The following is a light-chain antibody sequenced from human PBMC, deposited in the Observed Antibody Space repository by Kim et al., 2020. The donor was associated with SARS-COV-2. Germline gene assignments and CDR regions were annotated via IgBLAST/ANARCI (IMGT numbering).Light chain of an antibody. J-gene: IGKJ1*01. Sequence: DIQMTQSPSTLSASVGDRVTITCRASHSTSSWLAWYQQKPGEAPKLLIYQASSLEIGVPPRFTGSGSGTEFTLTISSLQPDDFATYYCQQYNIYPWTFGQGTKVEIK. CDR2: QAS. CDR1: HSTSSW. CDR3: QQYNIYPWT. V-gene: IGKV1-5*03.